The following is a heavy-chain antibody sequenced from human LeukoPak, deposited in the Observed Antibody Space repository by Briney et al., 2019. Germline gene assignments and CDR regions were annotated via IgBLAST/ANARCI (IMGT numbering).Heavy chain of an antibody. CDR1: GYTFTGYF. CDR2: INPNSGGT. Sequence: ASVKLSCKASGYTFTGYFLHWVRRAPGQGFEWMGWINPNSGGTYYTQRFQDRVTMTRHMSISTAYMKLSSLRSDDTAVYDCARAQSRTGPAETFANSWGQGTLVTVSS. D-gene: IGHD2-2*01. V-gene: IGHV1-2*02. CDR3: ARAQSRTGPAETFANS. J-gene: IGHJ4*02.